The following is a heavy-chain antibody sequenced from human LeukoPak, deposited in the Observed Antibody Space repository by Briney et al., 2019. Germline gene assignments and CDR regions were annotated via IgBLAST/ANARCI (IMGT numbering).Heavy chain of an antibody. J-gene: IGHJ3*02. Sequence: RPGGPPRLSCAASGFTFDDYGMSWVRQAPGKGLEWVSGINWNGGSTGYADSVKGRFTISRDNAKNSLYLQMNSLRAEDTALYYCARHRREQQRDYYDSSGYKFGAFDIWGQGTMVTVSS. CDR3: ARHRREQQRDYYDSSGYKFGAFDI. CDR1: GFTFDDYG. D-gene: IGHD3-22*01. V-gene: IGHV3-20*04. CDR2: INWNGGST.